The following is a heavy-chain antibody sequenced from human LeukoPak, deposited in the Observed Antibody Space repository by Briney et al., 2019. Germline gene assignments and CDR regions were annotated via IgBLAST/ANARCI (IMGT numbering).Heavy chain of an antibody. J-gene: IGHJ4*02. CDR2: ISVSGNT. CDR1: GFTLSSYA. Sequence: TGGSLRLSCAASGFTLSSYAMSWVRQAPGKGLEWVSAISVSGNTYHADSVKGRFTISRDSYKNTLYLQMNSLRAEDAAVYYCAKAPVTTCSGAYCYPFDYWGQGTLVTVSS. CDR3: AKAPVTTCSGAYCYPFDY. V-gene: IGHV3-23*01. D-gene: IGHD2-15*01.